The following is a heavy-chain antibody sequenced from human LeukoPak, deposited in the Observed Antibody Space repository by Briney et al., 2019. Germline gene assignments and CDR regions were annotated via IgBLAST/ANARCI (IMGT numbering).Heavy chain of an antibody. CDR3: ARDFRGGYDFWSGYYTPYYFDY. J-gene: IGHJ4*02. CDR2: MYYSGST. Sequence: SETLSLTCNVSGGSISSNEYYWGWIRQPPGKGLEWIANMYYSGSTYYNPSLKSRVTISVDTSKNHFSLKLSSVTAADTAVYYCARDFRGGYDFWSGYYTPYYFDYWGQGTLVTVSP. CDR1: GGSISSNEYY. V-gene: IGHV4-39*07. D-gene: IGHD3-3*01.